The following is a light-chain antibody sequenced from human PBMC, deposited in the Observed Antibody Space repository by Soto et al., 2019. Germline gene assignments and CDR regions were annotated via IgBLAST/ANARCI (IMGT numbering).Light chain of an antibody. CDR2: GAS. Sequence: EIVLTQSPGTLSLSPGERATLSCRASQSVNNKYLAWYQHKRGQAPRLHIYGASSRATGIPDRFSGSGSGTDFTLTISRLEPEDFALYYCQQSPRTFGQGTKVEIK. CDR3: QQSPRT. V-gene: IGKV3-20*01. CDR1: QSVNNKY. J-gene: IGKJ1*01.